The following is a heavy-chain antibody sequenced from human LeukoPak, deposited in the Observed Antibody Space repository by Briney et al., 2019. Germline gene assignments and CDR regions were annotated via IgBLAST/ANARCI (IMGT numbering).Heavy chain of an antibody. J-gene: IGHJ4*02. CDR1: GFTFDDYG. CDR3: AKGMGAYCDGDCSSRTFDY. V-gene: IGHV3-23*01. CDR2: ISGSGSLT. Sequence: GGSLRLSCAASGFTFDDYGMSWVRQAPGKGLELVSIISGSGSLTDYADSVRGRFTISRDNSKNTLYLQMNSLTAEDTAIYYCAKGMGAYCDGDCSSRTFDYWGQGTLVAVSS. D-gene: IGHD2-21*02.